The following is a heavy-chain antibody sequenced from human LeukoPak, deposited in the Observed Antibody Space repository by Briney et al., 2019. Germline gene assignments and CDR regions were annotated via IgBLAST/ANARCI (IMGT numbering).Heavy chain of an antibody. Sequence: PGGSLRLSCAAAGFTFSSFSMNWVRQAPGRGLEWVSSISGDSIYIYYADSVRGRFTISRDNAKSSLFLQMNSLRAEDTAVYFCARGTRVELPRYYYHGMDVWGPGTTVSVSS. D-gene: IGHD2-2*01. V-gene: IGHV3-21*01. CDR2: ISGDSIYI. J-gene: IGHJ6*02. CDR1: GFTFSSFS. CDR3: ARGTRVELPRYYYHGMDV.